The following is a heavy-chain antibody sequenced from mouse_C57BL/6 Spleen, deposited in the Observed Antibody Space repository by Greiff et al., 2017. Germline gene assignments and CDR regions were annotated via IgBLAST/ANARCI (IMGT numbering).Heavy chain of an antibody. J-gene: IGHJ4*01. CDR3: ARKGRRLLGDYYAMDY. CDR2: IYPRDGST. Sequence: VQLQQSGPELVKPGASVKLSCKASGYTFTSYDINWVKQRPGQGLEWIGWIYPRDGSTTYNEKVKGKATLTVDTSSSTAYMELHSLTSEDSAVYFCARKGRRLLGDYYAMDYWGQGTSVTVAS. V-gene: IGHV1-85*01. D-gene: IGHD2-3*01. CDR1: GYTFTSYD.